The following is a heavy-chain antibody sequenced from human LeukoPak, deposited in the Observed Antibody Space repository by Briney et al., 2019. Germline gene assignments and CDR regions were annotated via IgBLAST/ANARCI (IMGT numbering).Heavy chain of an antibody. V-gene: IGHV4-59*08. J-gene: IGHJ4*02. D-gene: IGHD5-24*01. Sequence: SETLSLTCSVSGGSISGNYWSWIQQPPGKGLEWIGYIYYSGSTNYNLSLKSRVTISVDTSKNQFSLKLSSVTAADTAVYYCVRLGEMATSEIDYWVEGTLVTVSS. CDR2: IYYSGST. CDR3: VRLGEMATSEIDY. CDR1: GGSISGNY.